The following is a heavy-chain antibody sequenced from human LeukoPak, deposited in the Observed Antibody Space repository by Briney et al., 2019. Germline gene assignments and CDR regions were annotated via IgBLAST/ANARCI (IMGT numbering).Heavy chain of an antibody. CDR1: GFAFDAHG. V-gene: IGHV3-23*01. Sequence: GGSLRLSCTASGFAFDAHGMSWVRQAPGKGLEWVSLIIDDGHTTSYADSVKGRFTISRDNSKNTLFLQMNSLKAEDTAVYYCAKYGGHPLPHYYLDYWGQGTQVTVSS. D-gene: IGHD3-16*01. J-gene: IGHJ4*02. CDR3: AKYGGHPLPHYYLDY. CDR2: IIDDGHTT.